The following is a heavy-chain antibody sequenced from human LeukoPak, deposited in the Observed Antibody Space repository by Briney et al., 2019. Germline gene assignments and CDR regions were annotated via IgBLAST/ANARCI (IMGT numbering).Heavy chain of an antibody. V-gene: IGHV3-30*18. CDR3: AKVGSSGWYEILFDY. Sequence: PGGSLRLSCAASGFTFSSYGMHWVRQAPGKGLEWVAVISYDGSNKYYADSVKGRFTISRDNSKHMLYLQMNSLRAEDTAVYYCAKVGSSGWYEILFDYWGQGTLVTVSS. D-gene: IGHD6-19*01. CDR1: GFTFSSYG. J-gene: IGHJ4*02. CDR2: ISYDGSNK.